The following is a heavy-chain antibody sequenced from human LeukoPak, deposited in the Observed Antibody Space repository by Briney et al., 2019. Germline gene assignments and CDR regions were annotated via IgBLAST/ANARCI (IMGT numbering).Heavy chain of an antibody. Sequence: GGSLRLSCAASGFTFSSYAMHWVRQAPGKGLEWVAVISYDGSNKYYADSVKGRFTISRDNSKNTLYLQMNSLRAEDTAVYYCATAASAGDIVVVPAARFDYWGQGTLVTVSS. CDR1: GFTFSSYA. J-gene: IGHJ4*02. CDR3: ATAASAGDIVVVPAARFDY. V-gene: IGHV3-30-3*01. D-gene: IGHD2-2*01. CDR2: ISYDGSNK.